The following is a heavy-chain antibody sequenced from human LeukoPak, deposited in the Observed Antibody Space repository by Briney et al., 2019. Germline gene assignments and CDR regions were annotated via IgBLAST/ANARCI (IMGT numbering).Heavy chain of an antibody. CDR2: IYYSGST. D-gene: IGHD2-21*01. Sequence: SETLSLTCTVSGGSISIYYWSWIRQPPGKGLEWIGYIYYSGSTNYNPSLKSRVTISVDTSKNQFSLKLSSVTAADTAVYYCARGHFVVFPWGQGTLVTVSS. J-gene: IGHJ5*02. CDR1: GGSISIYY. CDR3: ARGHFVVFP. V-gene: IGHV4-59*01.